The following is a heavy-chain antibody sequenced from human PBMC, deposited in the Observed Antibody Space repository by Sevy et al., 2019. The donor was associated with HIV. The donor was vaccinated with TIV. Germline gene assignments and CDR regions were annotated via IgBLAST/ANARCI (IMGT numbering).Heavy chain of an antibody. CDR2: ISYDGINK. J-gene: IGHJ4*02. V-gene: IGHV3-30*04. CDR1: GFTFSHYA. Sequence: GGSLRLSCAASGFTFSHYAMHWVRQAPGKGLEWVAVISYDGINKYYAESVRGRLTISRDYSKDTLYLQMNSLRAEDTAVYYCAHPVLRFFDWFEIDYWGQGTLFTVS. CDR3: AHPVLRFFDWFEIDY. D-gene: IGHD3-9*01.